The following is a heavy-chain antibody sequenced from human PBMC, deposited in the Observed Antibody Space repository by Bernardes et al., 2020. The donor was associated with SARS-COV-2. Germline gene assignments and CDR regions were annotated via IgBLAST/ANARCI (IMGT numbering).Heavy chain of an antibody. CDR3: ARGRDIVVEPSDSDASDV. CDR2: IIPIFGTT. D-gene: IGHD2-2*01. Sequence: AVKVSCKASGGTINMFVMSWVRQAPGRRLEWMGGIIPIFGTTHYAQKFQGRVTITADESTSTAYLELRSLRSEDTAIYFCARGRDIVVEPSDSDASDVWGQGTMVTVST. CDR1: GGTINMFV. J-gene: IGHJ3*01. V-gene: IGHV1-69*13.